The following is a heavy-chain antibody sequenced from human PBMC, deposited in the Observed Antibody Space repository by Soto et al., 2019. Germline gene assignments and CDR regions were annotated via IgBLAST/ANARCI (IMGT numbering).Heavy chain of an antibody. CDR1: GGTFSSYA. Sequence: ASVKVSCKASGGTFSSYAISWVRQAPGQGLEWMGGIIPIFGTANYAQKFQGRVTITADESTSTAYMELSSLRSEDTAVYYCARGGDYPGPYYYGMDVWGQGTTVTVSS. CDR2: IIPIFGTA. D-gene: IGHD4-17*01. V-gene: IGHV1-69*13. CDR3: ARGGDYPGPYYYGMDV. J-gene: IGHJ6*02.